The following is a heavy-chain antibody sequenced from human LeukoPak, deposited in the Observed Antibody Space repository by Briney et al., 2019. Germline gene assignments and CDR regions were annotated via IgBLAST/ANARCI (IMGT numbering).Heavy chain of an antibody. D-gene: IGHD3-10*01. J-gene: IGHJ4*02. Sequence: GGSLRLSCTASGFTFGDYAMSWFRQAPGKGLEWVGFIRSKAYGGTTEYAASVKGRFTISRDDSKSIAYLQMNSLKTEDTAVYYCTREHATIVRGVYRYYFDYWGQGTLVTVSS. CDR1: GFTFGDYA. CDR2: IRSKAYGGTT. CDR3: TREHATIVRGVYRYYFDY. V-gene: IGHV3-49*03.